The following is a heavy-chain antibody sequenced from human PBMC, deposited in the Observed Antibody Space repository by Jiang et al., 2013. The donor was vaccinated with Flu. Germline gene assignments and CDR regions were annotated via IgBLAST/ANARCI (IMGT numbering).Heavy chain of an antibody. V-gene: IGHV1-3*04. D-gene: IGHD2-15*01. CDR1: GYRFTNYA. Sequence: SGAEVKRPGDSVKVSCKASGYRFTNYAVHWVRQAPGQRLEWLGWINTASGTTKSSQTFQNRVTFSRDTSATTVYMELRSLSFGETAMFYCTRAPKSCSGGACYSGFDLWGQGTLVTVSP. CDR3: TRAPKSCSGGACYSGFDL. J-gene: IGHJ4*02. CDR2: INTASGTT.